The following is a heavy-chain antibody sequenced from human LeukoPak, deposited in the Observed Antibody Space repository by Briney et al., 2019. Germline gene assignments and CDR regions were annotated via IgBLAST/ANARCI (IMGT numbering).Heavy chain of an antibody. CDR2: INWNGGST. V-gene: IGHV3-20*04. CDR3: ARVGSRGRDYYYYYMDV. Sequence: GGSLRLSCAASGFTFDDYGMSWVRHAPGKGLEWVSGINWNGGSTGYADSVKGRFTTSRDNAKNSLYLQMNSLRAEDTALYYCARVGSRGRDYYYYYMDVWGKGTTVTVSS. CDR1: GFTFDDYG. D-gene: IGHD1-26*01. J-gene: IGHJ6*03.